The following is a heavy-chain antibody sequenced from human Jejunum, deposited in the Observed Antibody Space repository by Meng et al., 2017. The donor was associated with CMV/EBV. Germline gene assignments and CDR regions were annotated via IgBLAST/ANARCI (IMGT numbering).Heavy chain of an antibody. CDR2: MFYSGST. Sequence: SGGSVNSAGYYWSWLRQHPERGLEWIAYMFYSGSTYCNPSLKSRITMSVDRSQNQFSLKLSSVTAADTAVYYCAIFYRTRRVFDHWGQGTLVTVSS. D-gene: IGHD4-11*01. V-gene: IGHV4-31*02. J-gene: IGHJ4*02. CDR3: AIFYRTRRVFDH. CDR1: GGSVNSAGYY.